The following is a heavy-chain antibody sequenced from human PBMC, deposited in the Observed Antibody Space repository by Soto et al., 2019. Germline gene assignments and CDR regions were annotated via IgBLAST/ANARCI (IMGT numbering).Heavy chain of an antibody. CDR2: ISGSGGST. CDR3: AKVAAMVRGVIFYYYMDV. D-gene: IGHD3-10*01. CDR1: GFTFSSYA. J-gene: IGHJ6*03. V-gene: IGHV3-23*01. Sequence: GGSLRLSCAASGFTFSSYAMSWVRQAPGKGLEWVSAISGSGGSTYYADSVKGRFTISRGNSKNTLYLQMNSLRAEDTAVYYCAKVAAMVRGVIFYYYMDVWGKGTTVTVSS.